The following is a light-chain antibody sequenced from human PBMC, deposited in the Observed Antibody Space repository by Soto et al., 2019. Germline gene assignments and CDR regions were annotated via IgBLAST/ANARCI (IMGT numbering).Light chain of an antibody. Sequence: QSALTQPPSASGSRGQSVAISCTGTSSDVGGYNHVSWYQQHPGKAPKLMIYEVTKRPSGVPDRFSGSKSGNTASLTVSGLQAEDEADYFCMSYAGMYTYVFGTGTKLTVL. J-gene: IGLJ1*01. CDR3: MSYAGMYTYV. CDR2: EVT. V-gene: IGLV2-8*01. CDR1: SSDVGGYNH.